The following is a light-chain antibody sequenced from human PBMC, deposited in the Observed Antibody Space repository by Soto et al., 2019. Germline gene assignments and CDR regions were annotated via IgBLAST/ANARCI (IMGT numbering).Light chain of an antibody. J-gene: IGKJ4*01. CDR1: QTISSW. CDR2: KAS. V-gene: IGKV1-5*03. Sequence: DIQMTQSPSTLSGSVGDRVTITCRASQTISSWLAWYQQKPGKAPKLLIYKASTLKSGVPSRFRGSGSGTEFTLTISSLQHDDFATYYCQQANSFPLTFGGGTKVDIK. CDR3: QQANSFPLT.